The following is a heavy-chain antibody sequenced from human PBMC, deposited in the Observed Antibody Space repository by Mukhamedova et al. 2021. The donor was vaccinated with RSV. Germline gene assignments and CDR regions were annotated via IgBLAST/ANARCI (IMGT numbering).Heavy chain of an antibody. CDR3: TKWHATGGFDY. V-gene: IGHV6-1*01. CDR1: NSGS. J-gene: IGHJ4*02. D-gene: IGHD2-8*01. Sequence: NSGSWNWIRQSPSRGLEWLGRTYYRSKWYNDYAESVKSRITINTDTSKNQFSLHLNSVTPEDTAVYYCTKWHATGGFDYWGQGTL. CDR2: TYYRSKWYN.